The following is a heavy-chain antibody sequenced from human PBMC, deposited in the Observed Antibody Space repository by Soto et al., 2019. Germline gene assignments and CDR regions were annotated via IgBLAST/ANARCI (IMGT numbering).Heavy chain of an antibody. J-gene: IGHJ5*02. V-gene: IGHV4-31*03. CDR2: IHYSGSS. D-gene: IGHD2-2*01. CDR3: ARRYCSSTSCYNWFDP. Sequence: PSEPLSLTCTVSGGSISSGGYYWNWIRQHPGKGLEWIGYIHYSGSSNYNPSLKSRVTISIDTSKNQFSLKLSSVTAADTAVYYCARRYCSSTSCYNWFDPWGQGTLVTVSS. CDR1: GGSISSGGYY.